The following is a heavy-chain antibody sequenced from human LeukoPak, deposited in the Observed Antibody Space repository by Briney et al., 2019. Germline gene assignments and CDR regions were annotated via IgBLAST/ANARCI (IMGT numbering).Heavy chain of an antibody. Sequence: GGSLRLSCAASRFTFSTYWMTWVRQAPGKGLEWVANIKQDGCEKYYVDSVKGRFTISRDNAENSLYLQMNSLRAEDTAVYYCAKDGDYGDYLSYYYYYYMDVWGKGTTVTVSS. V-gene: IGHV3-7*01. D-gene: IGHD4-17*01. J-gene: IGHJ6*03. CDR3: AKDGDYGDYLSYYYYYYMDV. CDR2: IKQDGCEK. CDR1: RFTFSTYW.